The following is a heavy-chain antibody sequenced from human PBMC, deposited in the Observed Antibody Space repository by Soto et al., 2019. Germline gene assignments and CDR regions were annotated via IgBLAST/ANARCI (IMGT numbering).Heavy chain of an antibody. J-gene: IGHJ6*02. CDR2: ISYDGSNK. CDR1: GFSFSSVW. V-gene: IGHV3-30*18. CDR3: AKDPSELLWFGEFAPYYYYGMDV. D-gene: IGHD3-10*01. Sequence: LRLSCVVSGFSFSSVWMTWVRQAPGKGLEWVAVISYDGSNKYYADSVKGRFTISRDNSKNTLYLQMNSLRAEDTAVYYCAKDPSELLWFGEFAPYYYYGMDVWGQGTTVTVSS.